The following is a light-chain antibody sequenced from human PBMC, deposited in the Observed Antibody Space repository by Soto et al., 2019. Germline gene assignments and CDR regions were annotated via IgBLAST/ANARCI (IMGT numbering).Light chain of an antibody. Sequence: DIQMTQSPSTLSASVGDRVTITCRASQSISSWLAWYQQKPGKAPKLLIYDASSLESGVPSRFSGSGSGTEFTLTISSLQPDAFATYYCQHYNSYSPFGGGTKVEIK. J-gene: IGKJ4*01. CDR3: QHYNSYSP. CDR2: DAS. V-gene: IGKV1-5*01. CDR1: QSISSW.